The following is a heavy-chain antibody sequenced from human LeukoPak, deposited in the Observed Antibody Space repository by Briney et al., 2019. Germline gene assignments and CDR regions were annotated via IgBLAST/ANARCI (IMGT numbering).Heavy chain of an antibody. CDR2: IYSGGST. Sequence: GGSLRLSCATYGFTFSYYGMHWVRQAPGKGLEWVSVIYSGGSTYYADSVKGRFTISRDNSKNTLYLQMNSLRAEDTAVYYCAISIAVAGIIDYWGQGTLVTVSS. CDR1: GFTFSYYG. CDR3: AISIAVAGIIDY. V-gene: IGHV3-53*01. J-gene: IGHJ4*02. D-gene: IGHD6-19*01.